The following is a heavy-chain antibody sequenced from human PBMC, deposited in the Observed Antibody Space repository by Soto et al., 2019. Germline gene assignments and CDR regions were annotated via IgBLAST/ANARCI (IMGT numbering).Heavy chain of an antibody. J-gene: IGHJ4*02. Sequence: AXXXFTXSXYAMSWVXQAPGXXXXXXSAISGSGGSTYYADSVKGRFTISRXNXKXXXXXXXXXXXXXDTAVYYCAKEFDGEEYQLLPFDYWGQGTLVTVXS. CDR3: AKEFDGEEYQLLPFDY. D-gene: IGHD2-2*01. V-gene: IGHV3-23*01. CDR2: ISGSGGST. CDR1: XFTXSXYA.